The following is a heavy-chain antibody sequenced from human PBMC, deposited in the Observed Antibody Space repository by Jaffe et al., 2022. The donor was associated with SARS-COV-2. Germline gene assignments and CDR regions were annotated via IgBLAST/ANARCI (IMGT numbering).Heavy chain of an antibody. D-gene: IGHD2-2*01. V-gene: IGHV5-51*01. CDR3: ARGGEGDIVVVPAAIPFDP. Sequence: EVQLVQSGAEVKKPGESLKISCKGSGYSFTSYWIGWVRQMPGKGLEWMGIIYPGDSDTRYSPSFQGQVTISADKSISTAYLQWSSLKASDTAMYYCARGGEGDIVVVPAAIPFDPWGQGTLVTVSS. CDR2: IYPGDSDT. CDR1: GYSFTSYW. J-gene: IGHJ5*02.